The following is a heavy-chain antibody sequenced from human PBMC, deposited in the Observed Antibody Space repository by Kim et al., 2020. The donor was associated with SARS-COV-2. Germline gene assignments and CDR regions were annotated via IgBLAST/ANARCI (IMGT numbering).Heavy chain of an antibody. J-gene: IGHJ4*02. V-gene: IGHV1-46*01. CDR3: ASGRELLGVDY. CDR2: T. D-gene: IGHD1-26*01. Sequence: TSYAQKFQGRVTMTRDTSTSTVYMELSSLRSEDTAVYYCASGRELLGVDYWGQGTLVTVSS.